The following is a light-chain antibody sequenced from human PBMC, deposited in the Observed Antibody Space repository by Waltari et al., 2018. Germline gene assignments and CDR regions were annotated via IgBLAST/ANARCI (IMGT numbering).Light chain of an antibody. CDR1: QGISSY. Sequence: DIQLTQSPSFLSASVGDRVTITCRASQGISSYLAWDQQQPGEAPKLLISAASTLQSGVPSRFSGSGSGTEFTLTISSLQPEDFATYYCQQLNSFPYTFGQGTKLDIK. CDR3: QQLNSFPYT. CDR2: AAS. V-gene: IGKV1-9*01. J-gene: IGKJ2*01.